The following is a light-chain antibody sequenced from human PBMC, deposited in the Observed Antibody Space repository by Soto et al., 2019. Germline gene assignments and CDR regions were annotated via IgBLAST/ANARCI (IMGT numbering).Light chain of an antibody. CDR1: QIVSSSY. J-gene: IGKJ4*01. Sequence: EIGFTQSPCTLSLSSGERATLSCRAIQIVSSSYLAWYQQRRGXARRVLIYGASSRASGIPDRFSGSGSGTHFTLTISRTDLEDFALYYCQQYGRSPLTFGGRTTVE. V-gene: IGKV3-20*01. CDR2: GAS. CDR3: QQYGRSPLT.